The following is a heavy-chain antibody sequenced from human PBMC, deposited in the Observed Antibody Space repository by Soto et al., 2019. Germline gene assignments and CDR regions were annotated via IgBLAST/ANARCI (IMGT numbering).Heavy chain of an antibody. CDR3: ATPRSLYYDSSGYSLDY. CDR2: FDPEDGET. Sequence: ASVKVSCKASGYTFTGYYMHWVRQAPGQGLEWMGGFDPEDGETIYAQKFQGRVTMTEDTSTDTAYMELSSLRSEDTAVYYCATPRSLYYDSSGYSLDYWGQGTLVTVSS. CDR1: GYTFTGYY. J-gene: IGHJ4*02. V-gene: IGHV1-24*01. D-gene: IGHD3-22*01.